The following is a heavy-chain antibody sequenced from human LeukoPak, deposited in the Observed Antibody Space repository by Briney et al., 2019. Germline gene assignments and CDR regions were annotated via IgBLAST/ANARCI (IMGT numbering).Heavy chain of an antibody. Sequence: QPGGSLRLSCAASGFTFSSYAMSWVRQAPGKGLEWVSTISGSGGSTYYADSVKGRFTISRDNSKNTLYLQMNSLRAEDTAVYYCAKAPIAALNYYFDYWGQGTLVTVSS. V-gene: IGHV3-23*01. CDR2: ISGSGGST. CDR3: AKAPIAALNYYFDY. D-gene: IGHD6-13*01. J-gene: IGHJ4*02. CDR1: GFTFSSYA.